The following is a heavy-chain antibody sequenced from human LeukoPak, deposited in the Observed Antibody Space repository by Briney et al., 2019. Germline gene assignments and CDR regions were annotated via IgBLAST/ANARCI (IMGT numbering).Heavy chain of an antibody. CDR3: ARGQYYDILTGYDYYYYMDV. D-gene: IGHD3-9*01. J-gene: IGHJ6*03. CDR2: MNPNSGNT. CDR1: GYTFTSYD. V-gene: IGHV1-8*03. Sequence: ASVKVSCKASGYTFTSYDINWVRQATGQGLEWMGWMNPNSGNTGYAQKFQGRVTITRNTSISTAYMELSSLRSEDTAVYYCARGQYYDILTGYDYYYYMDVWGKGTTVTISS.